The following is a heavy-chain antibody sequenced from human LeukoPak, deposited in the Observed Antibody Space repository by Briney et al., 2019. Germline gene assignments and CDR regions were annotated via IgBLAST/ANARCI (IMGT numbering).Heavy chain of an antibody. CDR1: GFTFDDYA. CDR3: ARVKYDSSAYYATYYFDY. J-gene: IGHJ4*02. CDR2: ISWNSGSI. D-gene: IGHD3-22*01. Sequence: GGSLRLSCAASGFTFDDYAMHWVRQAPGKGLEWVSGISWNSGSIGYADSVKGRFTISRDNAKNSLYLQMNSLRVEDTAVYYCARVKYDSSAYYATYYFDYWGQGTLVTVSS. V-gene: IGHV3-9*01.